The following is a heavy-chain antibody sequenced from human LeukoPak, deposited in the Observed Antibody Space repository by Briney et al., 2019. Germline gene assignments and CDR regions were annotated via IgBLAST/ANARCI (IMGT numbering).Heavy chain of an antibody. D-gene: IGHD3-10*01. CDR2: INPDGRST. J-gene: IGHJ4*02. CDR1: GFTFSNYW. Sequence: GGSLRLSCAASGFTFSNYWMHWVRQAPGKGLVWVSFINPDGRSTNYADSVKGRFTMSRDNAKNTLYLQMNSLRAEDTAVYYCAKDLHYGSADYWGQGNPVTASS. V-gene: IGHV3-74*01. CDR3: AKDLHYGSADY.